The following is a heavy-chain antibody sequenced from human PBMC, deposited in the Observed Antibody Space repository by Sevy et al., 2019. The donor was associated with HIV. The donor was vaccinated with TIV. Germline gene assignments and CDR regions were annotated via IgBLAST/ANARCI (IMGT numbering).Heavy chain of an antibody. J-gene: IGHJ4*02. CDR2: ISNSGNTI. CDR1: GFTFSDYY. Sequence: GGSLRLSCAASGFTFSDYYMSWIRQAPGKGLDWVSYISNSGNTIKYADSVKGRFTISRDNAKNSLYLQMNSLRAEDTAIYYCARDLPPSATTVAHFDYWGQGTLVTVSS. CDR3: ARDLPPSATTVAHFDY. V-gene: IGHV3-11*04. D-gene: IGHD4-17*01.